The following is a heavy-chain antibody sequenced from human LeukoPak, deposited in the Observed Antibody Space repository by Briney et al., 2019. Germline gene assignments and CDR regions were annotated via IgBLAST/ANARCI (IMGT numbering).Heavy chain of an antibody. V-gene: IGHV1-3*01. CDR3: ARDSTMPYAFDM. Sequence: ASVKVSCKASGYTFTSYAMHWVRQAPGQRLEWMGWINAGNGNTKYSQKFQGRVTITRDTSASTAYMELSSLRSKDTAVYYCARDSTMPYAFDMWGQGTMVTVSS. CDR2: INAGNGNT. J-gene: IGHJ3*02. D-gene: IGHD2-2*01. CDR1: GYTFTSYA.